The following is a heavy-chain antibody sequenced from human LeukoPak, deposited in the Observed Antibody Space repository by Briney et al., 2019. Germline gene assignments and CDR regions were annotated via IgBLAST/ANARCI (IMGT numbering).Heavy chain of an antibody. J-gene: IGHJ3*02. V-gene: IGHV4-39*07. CDR1: GGSISSSSYY. CDR3: AREEYPGDNSFDM. CDR2: IYYSGST. D-gene: IGHD2/OR15-2a*01. Sequence: SSETLSLTCTVSGGSISSSSYYWGWIRQPPGKGLEWIGSIYYSGSTYYNPSLKSRVTISVDTSKNQFSLKLSSVTAADTAVYYCAREEYPGDNSFDMWGQGTMVTVSS.